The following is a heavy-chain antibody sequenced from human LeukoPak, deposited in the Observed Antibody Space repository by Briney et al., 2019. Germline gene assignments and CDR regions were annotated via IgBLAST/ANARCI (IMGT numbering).Heavy chain of an antibody. CDR1: GLTFSNAW. CDR2: IKSETNGGTA. V-gene: IGHV3-15*07. D-gene: IGHD2-15*01. CDR3: TTNPGSWGGF. J-gene: IGHJ4*02. Sequence: PGGSLRLSCAVSGLTFSNAWMNWVRQAPGKGLEWVAHIKSETNGGTADYAAAVEGRFTISRDDSKNTLYLQMNSLKIEDTAVYFCTTNPGSWGGFWGQGSLVTVSS.